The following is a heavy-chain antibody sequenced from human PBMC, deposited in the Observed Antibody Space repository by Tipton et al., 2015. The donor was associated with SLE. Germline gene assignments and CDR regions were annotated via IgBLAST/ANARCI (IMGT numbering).Heavy chain of an antibody. J-gene: IGHJ4*02. Sequence: HLVQSGPEVKKPGSSVKVSCKASGGTFSSYAISWVRQAPGQGLERMGWISAYNGNTNYAQKLQGRVTMTTDTSTSPAYMELRSLRSDDTAVYYCARGFEGTVDYWGQGTLVTVSS. CDR2: ISAYNGNT. V-gene: IGHV1-18*01. CDR3: ARGFEGTVDY. D-gene: IGHD1-1*01. CDR1: GGTFSSYA.